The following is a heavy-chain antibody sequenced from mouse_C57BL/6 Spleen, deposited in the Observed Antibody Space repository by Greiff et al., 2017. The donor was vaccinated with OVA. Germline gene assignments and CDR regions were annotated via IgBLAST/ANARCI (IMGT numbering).Heavy chain of an antibody. Sequence: EVKLVESGGGLVQPGGSLSLSCAASGFTFTDYYMSWVRQPPGKALEWLGFIRNKANGYTTEYSASVKGRFTISRDNSQSILYLQMNALRAEDSATYYCARWGTTVGADYYAMDYWGQGTSVTVSS. CDR2: IRNKANGYTT. CDR3: ARWGTTVGADYYAMDY. D-gene: IGHD1-1*01. V-gene: IGHV7-3*01. J-gene: IGHJ4*01. CDR1: GFTFTDYY.